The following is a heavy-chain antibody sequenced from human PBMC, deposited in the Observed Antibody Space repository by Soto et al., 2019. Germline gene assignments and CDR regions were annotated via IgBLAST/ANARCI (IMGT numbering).Heavy chain of an antibody. CDR1: AGSLSSSSYY. CDR2: IYYSGST. Sequence: SQTLSLTWTLSAGSLSSSSYYWGWIRQPPWKGLEWIGRIYYSGSTSYNSSLKCRVTISVDTSKNQYSLRLRSVTAADTAVYYCASPTLGAFDIWGQGTMVTVSS. V-gene: IGHV4-39*01. CDR3: ASPTLGAFDI. J-gene: IGHJ3*02. D-gene: IGHD3-16*01.